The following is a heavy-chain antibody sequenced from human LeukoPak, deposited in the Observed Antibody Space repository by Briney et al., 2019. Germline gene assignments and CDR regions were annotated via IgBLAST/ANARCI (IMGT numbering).Heavy chain of an antibody. V-gene: IGHV4-59*01. D-gene: IGHD3-22*01. CDR1: GGSISSYY. Sequence: SETLSLTCTVSGGSISSYYWSWIRQPPGKGLEWIGYIYYSGSTNYNPSLKSRVTISVDTSKNQFSLKLSSVTAADTAVYYCARVHRYYYDSSGYPDDAFDIWGQGTMVTVSS. CDR3: ARVHRYYYDSSGYPDDAFDI. CDR2: IYYSGST. J-gene: IGHJ3*02.